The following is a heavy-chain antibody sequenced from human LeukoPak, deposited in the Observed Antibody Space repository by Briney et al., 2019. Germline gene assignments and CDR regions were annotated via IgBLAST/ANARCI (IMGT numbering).Heavy chain of an antibody. Sequence: GESLKISCKGSGYIYTTYWIGWVRQMPGKGLEWMGVIYPGDSDTRYSPSFQGQVTISADKSINTAYLQWSSLKASDTAMYYCARRDYSGYETYGMDVWGQGTTVTVSS. D-gene: IGHD5-12*01. CDR3: ARRDYSGYETYGMDV. CDR1: GYIYTTYW. V-gene: IGHV5-51*01. J-gene: IGHJ6*02. CDR2: IYPGDSDT.